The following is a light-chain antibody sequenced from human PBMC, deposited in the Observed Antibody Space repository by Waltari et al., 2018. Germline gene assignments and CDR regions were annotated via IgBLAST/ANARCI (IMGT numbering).Light chain of an antibody. V-gene: IGLV3-19*01. CDR2: DKN. CDR1: SLRSYY. J-gene: IGLJ2*01. Sequence: SSELTQDPAVSVAMGPPVRITCQGDSLRSYYASWYQQRPGQAPILVIYDKNNRPSGVPDRFSGSSSHNTGSLTITGAQAEDEASYYCHSRDASGVAGSFGGGTKLTVL. CDR3: HSRDASGVAGS.